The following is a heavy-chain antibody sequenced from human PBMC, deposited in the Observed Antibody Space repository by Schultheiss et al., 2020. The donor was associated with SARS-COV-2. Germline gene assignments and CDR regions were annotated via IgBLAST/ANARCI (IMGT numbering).Heavy chain of an antibody. Sequence: GGSLRLSCAASGFSFSVSAIHWVRQASGKGLEWVGHIRSKTNNYATTYSAAVKGRFTISRDDSKNTAYLQMNSLKTEDTAVYYCTSPIAAAGTDDYWGQGTLVTVSS. V-gene: IGHV3-73*01. D-gene: IGHD6-13*01. J-gene: IGHJ4*02. CDR2: IRSKTNNYAT. CDR3: TSPIAAAGTDDY. CDR1: GFSFSVSA.